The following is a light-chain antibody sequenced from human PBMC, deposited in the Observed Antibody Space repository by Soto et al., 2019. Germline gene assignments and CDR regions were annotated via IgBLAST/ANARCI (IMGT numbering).Light chain of an antibody. Sequence: QSVLTQPPSASGTPGQRVTISCSGSNSNIGTNYVYWYQQVPGTAPKLLIYRNTQRPSGVPDRFSGSKSGTSGSLAISGLRSEDEADYYCAAWDDSLSGHWVFGGGTQLTVL. V-gene: IGLV1-47*01. CDR2: RNT. J-gene: IGLJ3*02. CDR3: AAWDDSLSGHWV. CDR1: NSNIGTNY.